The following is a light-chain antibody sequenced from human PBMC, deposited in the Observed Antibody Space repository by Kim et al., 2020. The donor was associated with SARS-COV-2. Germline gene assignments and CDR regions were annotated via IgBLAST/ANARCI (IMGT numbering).Light chain of an antibody. CDR1: SSDVGGYNY. V-gene: IGLV2-14*03. CDR2: DVS. CDR3: TSYASTYTPPWV. J-gene: IGLJ3*02. Sequence: SITISCTGTSSDVGGYNYVSWYQQHPGQAPKLIIYDVSNRPSGISNRFSGSKSGNTASLTISGLQAEDEANYYCTSYASTYTPPWVFGGGTQLTVL.